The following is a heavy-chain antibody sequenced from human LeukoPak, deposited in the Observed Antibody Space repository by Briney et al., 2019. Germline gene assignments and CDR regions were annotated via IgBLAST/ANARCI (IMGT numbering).Heavy chain of an antibody. V-gene: IGHV3-30*04. Sequence: GGSLRLSCAASGFTFSSYAMHWVRQAPGKGLEWVAVISYDGSNKYYADSVKGRFTISRDNSKNTLYLQMNSLRAEDTAVYYCAKDRAYCGGDCYSSFDYWGQGTLVTVSS. CDR2: ISYDGSNK. J-gene: IGHJ4*02. CDR1: GFTFSSYA. D-gene: IGHD2-21*02. CDR3: AKDRAYCGGDCYSSFDY.